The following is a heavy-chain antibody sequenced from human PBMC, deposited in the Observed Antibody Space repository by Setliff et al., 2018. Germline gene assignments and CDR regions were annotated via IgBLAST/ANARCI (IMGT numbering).Heavy chain of an antibody. Sequence: GESLKISCEASGFTFSNYAMGWVRQAPGKGLEWVSVIYSGGSRTYSADSVKGRFTIFRGNSRNTLHLQMNSLRAEDTAVYYCAKDQRESTGWFKLFDYWGQGVLVTVSS. D-gene: IGHD6-19*01. J-gene: IGHJ4*02. CDR3: AKDQRESTGWFKLFDY. V-gene: IGHV3-23*03. CDR1: GFTFSNYA. CDR2: IYSGGSRT.